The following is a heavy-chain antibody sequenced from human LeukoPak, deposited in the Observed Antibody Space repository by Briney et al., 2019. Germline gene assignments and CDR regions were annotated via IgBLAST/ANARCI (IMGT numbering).Heavy chain of an antibody. CDR1: GFTLSSYW. V-gene: IGHV3-74*01. D-gene: IGHD6-13*01. CDR2: INNDGVST. J-gene: IGHJ4*02. Sequence: PGGSLRLSCATSGFTLSSYWMHWVRQVPGKGLEWLSRINNDGVSTSYADSVKGRFTISRDNAKNTLYLQMNSLRAEDTAVYYCARYVSIAAAGPHFDYWGQGTLVTVSS. CDR3: ARYVSIAAAGPHFDY.